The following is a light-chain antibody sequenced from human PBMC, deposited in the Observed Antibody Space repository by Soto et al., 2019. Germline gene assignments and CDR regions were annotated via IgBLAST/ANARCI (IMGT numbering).Light chain of an antibody. V-gene: IGKV3-15*01. CDR1: QSVSRN. J-gene: IGKJ1*01. Sequence: EIVMTQSPGTLSVSPGESATLSCRASQSVSRNLAWYQQKPGQAPRLLIYGASTRATGISARFSGSGSGTEFTLAISSLQSEDIAVYYCQQYNNWPRTFGQGTKVDIK. CDR2: GAS. CDR3: QQYNNWPRT.